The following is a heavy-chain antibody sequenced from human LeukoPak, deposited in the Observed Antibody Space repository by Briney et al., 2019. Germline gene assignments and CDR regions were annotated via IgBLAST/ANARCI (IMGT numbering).Heavy chain of an antibody. D-gene: IGHD3-10*01. J-gene: IGHJ4*02. V-gene: IGHV3-30-3*01. CDR3: ARDRPLWFGELFGY. Sequence: GGSLRLSCAASGFTFSSYAMHWVRQAPGKGLEWVALISYDGSNKYYADSVKGRFTISRDNSKNTLYLQMNSLRAEDTAVYYCARDRPLWFGELFGYWGQGTLVTVSS. CDR2: ISYDGSNK. CDR1: GFTFSSYA.